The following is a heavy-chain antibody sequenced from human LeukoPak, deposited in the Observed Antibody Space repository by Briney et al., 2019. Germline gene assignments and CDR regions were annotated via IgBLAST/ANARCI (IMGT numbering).Heavy chain of an antibody. V-gene: IGHV1-3*01. D-gene: IGHD6-13*01. J-gene: IGHJ1*01. Sequence: EASVKVSCKASGYTFTSYAMHWVRQAPGQRLEWMGWINAGNGNTKYSQKFQGRVTITRDTSASTAYMELSSLRSEDTAVYYCAREHSSSWYAYFQHWGQGTLVTVSS. CDR1: GYTFTSYA. CDR2: INAGNGNT. CDR3: AREHSSSWYAYFQH.